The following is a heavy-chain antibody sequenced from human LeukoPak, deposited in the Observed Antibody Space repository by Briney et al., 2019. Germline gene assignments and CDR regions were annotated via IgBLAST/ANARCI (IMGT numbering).Heavy chain of an antibody. CDR3: TRQSWVNFDY. J-gene: IGHJ4*02. CDR2: IYHSGST. CDR1: GDSISSSSYY. D-gene: IGHD2-21*01. V-gene: IGHV4-39*01. Sequence: SSETLSLTGTVSGDSISSSSYYWGWVRQPPGKGLEWIGSIYHSGSTYHNPSLKSRVTISVDTSKNQFSLKLSSVTAADTAVYYCTRQSWVNFDYWGQGTLVTVSS.